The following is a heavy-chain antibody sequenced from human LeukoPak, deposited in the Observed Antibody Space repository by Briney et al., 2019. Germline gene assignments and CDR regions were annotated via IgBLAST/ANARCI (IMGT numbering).Heavy chain of an antibody. D-gene: IGHD1-7*01. J-gene: IGHJ5*02. Sequence: SETLSLTCTVSGGSISSYYWSWIRRPAGKGLEWIGRIYTSGSTNYNPSLKSRVTMSVDTSKNQFSLKLSSVTAADTAVYYCARERERYNWNSSTNWFDPWGQGTLVTVSS. CDR3: ARERERYNWNSSTNWFDP. V-gene: IGHV4-4*07. CDR2: IYTSGST. CDR1: GGSISSYY.